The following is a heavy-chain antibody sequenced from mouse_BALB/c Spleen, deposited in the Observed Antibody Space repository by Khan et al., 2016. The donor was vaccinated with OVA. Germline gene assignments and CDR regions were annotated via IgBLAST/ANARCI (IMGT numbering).Heavy chain of an antibody. CDR2: IDPPNDDS. V-gene: IGHV14-3*02. Sequence: EVQLQQSGAELVKPGASVNLSCSASGFTIKDTYIHWVKQRPEQGLEWIGRIDPPNDDSKYGPKFQDKATLTADTSFNTAYLQLTSLTTEDTAVYYCATLDVNPFDYWGQGTLVSVSA. CDR1: GFTIKDTY. J-gene: IGHJ3*01. CDR3: ATLDVNPFDY.